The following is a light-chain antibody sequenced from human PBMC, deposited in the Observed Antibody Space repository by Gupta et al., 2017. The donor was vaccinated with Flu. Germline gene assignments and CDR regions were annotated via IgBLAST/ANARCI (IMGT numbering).Light chain of an antibody. CDR2: AAS. Sequence: PSSLSASVGDRVTITCRASQSISSYLNWYQQKPGKAPKLLIYAASSLQSGVPSTFSGSGSGTDFTLTISRLQPEDFATYYCQQSDSTPITFGQGTRMEIK. CDR3: QQSDSTPIT. V-gene: IGKV1-39*01. CDR1: QSISSY. J-gene: IGKJ5*01.